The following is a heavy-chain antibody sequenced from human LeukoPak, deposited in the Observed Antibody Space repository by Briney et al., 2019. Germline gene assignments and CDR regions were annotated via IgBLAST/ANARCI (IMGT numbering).Heavy chain of an antibody. Sequence: ASVKVSCKASGYTFTSYGISWVRQAPGQGLEWMGWISAYNGNTNYAQKLQGRVTMTTDTSTSTAYMELRSLRSDDTAVYYCAKHCSSTSCYRTLDYWGQGTLVTVSS. D-gene: IGHD2-2*02. J-gene: IGHJ4*02. CDR1: GYTFTSYG. CDR3: AKHCSSTSCYRTLDY. CDR2: ISAYNGNT. V-gene: IGHV1-18*01.